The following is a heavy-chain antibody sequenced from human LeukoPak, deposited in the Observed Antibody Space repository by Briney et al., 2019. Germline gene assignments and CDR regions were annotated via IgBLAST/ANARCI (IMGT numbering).Heavy chain of an antibody. J-gene: IGHJ6*03. V-gene: IGHV4-59*01. D-gene: IGHD2-15*01. CDR3: ARGGRYCSGGSCSYYYYYMDV. Sequence: SETPSLTCTVSGGSISSYYWSWIRQPPGKGLEWIGYIYYSGSTNYNPSLKSRVTISVDTSKNQFSLKLSSVTAADTAVYYCARGGRYCSGGSCSYYYYYMDVWGKGTTVTVSS. CDR2: IYYSGST. CDR1: GGSISSYY.